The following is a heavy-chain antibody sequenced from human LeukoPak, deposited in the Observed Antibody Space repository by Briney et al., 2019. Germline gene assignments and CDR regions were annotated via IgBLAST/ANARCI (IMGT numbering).Heavy chain of an antibody. CDR3: ARDNGWSADF. Sequence: GGSLRLSCAASGFTFSSYAMHWVRQAPGKGLEWVANIKQDGSAKPYVDSVKGRFTISRDNAKNSLFLQMNSLRVEDTAVYYCARDNGWSADFWGQGTLVTVSS. J-gene: IGHJ4*02. D-gene: IGHD2-15*01. V-gene: IGHV3-7*03. CDR1: GFTFSSYA. CDR2: IKQDGSAK.